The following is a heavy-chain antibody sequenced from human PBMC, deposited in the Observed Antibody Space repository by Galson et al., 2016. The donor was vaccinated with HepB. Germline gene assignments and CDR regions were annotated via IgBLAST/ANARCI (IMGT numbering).Heavy chain of an antibody. CDR1: GFRFSSYA. J-gene: IGHJ4*02. CDR2: ISGSGGRT. D-gene: IGHD2-15*01. CDR3: AKDGIMVAANPYHFHY. V-gene: IGHV3-23*01. Sequence: SLRLSCAAPGFRFSSYAVSWVRQAPGKGLEWVSGISGSGGRTYYADSVKGRFTISRDNSKNTLYLQMHSLRAEDTAVYYCAKDGIMVAANPYHFHYWGQGTPVTVSS.